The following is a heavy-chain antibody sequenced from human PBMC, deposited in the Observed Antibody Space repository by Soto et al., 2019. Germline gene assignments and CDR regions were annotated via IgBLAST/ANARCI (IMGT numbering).Heavy chain of an antibody. CDR1: GFIFSDLY. Sequence: EVQLVESGGGLVQPGGSLRLSCAASGFIFSDLYMDWVRQAPGKGLEWVGRTRNKANSYTTEYAASVQGSFTISRDDSQDSLYLQMNRLKTEDTAVYYCVRVGAGSGNYGLDLWGRGTLVTVSS. CDR2: TRNKANSYTT. CDR3: VRVGAGSGNYGLDL. V-gene: IGHV3-72*01. J-gene: IGHJ2*01. D-gene: IGHD1-26*01.